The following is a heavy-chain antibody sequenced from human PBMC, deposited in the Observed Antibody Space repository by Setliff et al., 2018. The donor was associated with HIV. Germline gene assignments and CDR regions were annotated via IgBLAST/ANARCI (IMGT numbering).Heavy chain of an antibody. CDR1: GDSISSSSYY. V-gene: IGHV4-39*01. Sequence: SETLSLTCTVSGDSISSSSYYWGWIRQPPGKGLEWIGSIYYSGSTYYNPSLESRVSISVDTSKSQFSLKLISVTAADTAVYYCARKRSVDSSGYYRDYYYMDVWGKGTTVTVSS. CDR3: ARKRSVDSSGYYRDYYYMDV. D-gene: IGHD3-22*01. CDR2: IYYSGST. J-gene: IGHJ6*03.